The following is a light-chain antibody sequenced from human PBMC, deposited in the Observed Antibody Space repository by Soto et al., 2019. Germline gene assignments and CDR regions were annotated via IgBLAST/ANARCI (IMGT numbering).Light chain of an antibody. CDR3: RQYNNWWT. CDR2: GAS. CDR1: QSVSSN. V-gene: IGKV3-15*01. J-gene: IGKJ1*01. Sequence: EIVLTQSPATLSVSPGERATLSCRASQSVSSNLAWYQQKPGQAPRLLIYGASTRATGIPARFSGSGSGTEFTLTISSLQPEDFAVYYCRQYNNWWTFGQGTKVDIK.